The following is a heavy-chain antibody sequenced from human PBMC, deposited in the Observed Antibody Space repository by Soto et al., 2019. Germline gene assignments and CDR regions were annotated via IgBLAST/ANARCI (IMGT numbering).Heavy chain of an antibody. CDR1: GFTFSSYW. CDR2: IKQDGSEK. Sequence: GSLRLSCAASGFTFSSYWMSWVRQAPGKGLEWVANIKQDGSEKYYVDSVKGRFTISRDNAKNSLYLQMNSLRAEDTAVYYCARVGELRFLEWSQGDYYYGMDVWGQGTTVTVSS. V-gene: IGHV3-7*05. CDR3: ARVGELRFLEWSQGDYYYGMDV. J-gene: IGHJ6*02. D-gene: IGHD3-3*01.